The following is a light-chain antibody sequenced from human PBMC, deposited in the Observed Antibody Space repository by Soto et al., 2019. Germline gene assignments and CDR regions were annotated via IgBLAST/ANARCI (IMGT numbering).Light chain of an antibody. V-gene: IGKV4-1*01. CDR1: QSLLNSANDKIH. J-gene: IGKJ4*01. Sequence: DIVMTQSPASLAVSLGERATINCKSRQSLLNSANDKIHLAWYQQKPGQPPKLLIWRASTRESVVPDRVRGSGSGTELTRTSNGLQAEDVATDYCQQYFSALLTFGGGTKVEI. CDR3: QQYFSALLT. CDR2: RAS.